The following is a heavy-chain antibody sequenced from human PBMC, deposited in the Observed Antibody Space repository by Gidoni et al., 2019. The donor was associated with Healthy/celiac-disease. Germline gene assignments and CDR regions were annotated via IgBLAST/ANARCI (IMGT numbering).Heavy chain of an antibody. CDR1: GFTFSSYG. CDR3: AKPFISYYYDSSGYYYGYYFDY. D-gene: IGHD3-22*01. CDR2: ISYDGSNK. V-gene: IGHV3-30*18. Sequence: QVQLVESGGGVVQPGRSLRLSCAASGFTFSSYGMHWVRQAPGKGLEWVAVISYDGSNKYYADSVKGRFTISRDNSKNTLYLQMNSLRAEDTAVYYCAKPFISYYYDSSGYYYGYYFDYWGQGTLVTVSS. J-gene: IGHJ4*02.